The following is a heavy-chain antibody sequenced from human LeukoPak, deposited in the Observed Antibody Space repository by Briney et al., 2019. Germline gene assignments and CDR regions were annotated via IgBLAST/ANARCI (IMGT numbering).Heavy chain of an antibody. D-gene: IGHD1-14*01. CDR1: GFTFSKFW. Sequence: GGSLRLPCAASGFTFSKFWMTWVRQAPGKGLDWVANIKQDGSEKYYVDSVEGRFTISRDNAKNSLYLRMNSLRAEDTAVYYCARTGPFDYWGQGTLVTVSS. CDR2: IKQDGSEK. CDR3: ARTGPFDY. V-gene: IGHV3-7*04. J-gene: IGHJ4*02.